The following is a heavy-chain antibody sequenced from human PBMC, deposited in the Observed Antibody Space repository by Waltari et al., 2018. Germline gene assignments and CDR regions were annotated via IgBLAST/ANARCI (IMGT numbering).Heavy chain of an antibody. CDR1: GYIFTNFY. CDR2: GNPNGGTT. V-gene: IGHV1-46*04. Sequence: QVQLVQSGAEVKKPGASVKVSCKASGYIFTNFYIHWVRQAPGQGLDGMGTGNPNGGTTTCAQNLHDRVTVTRDTSTSTVDMELSSLRSEGTAIYYCARAGSTLIWGVAEGGQGTLVTVSS. J-gene: IGHJ4*02. CDR3: ARAGSTLIWGVAE. D-gene: IGHD2-2*01.